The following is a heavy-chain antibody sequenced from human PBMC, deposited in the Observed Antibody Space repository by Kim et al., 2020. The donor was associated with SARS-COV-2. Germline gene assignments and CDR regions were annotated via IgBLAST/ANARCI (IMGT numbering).Heavy chain of an antibody. J-gene: IGHJ2*01. CDR2: INHSGST. CDR1: GGSFSGYY. V-gene: IGHV4-34*01. Sequence: SETLSLTCAVYGGSFSGYYWSWIRQPPGKGLEWIGEINHSGSTNYNPSLKSRVTISVDTSKNQFSLKLSSVTAADTAVYYCARGRYFDLWGRGTLVTVSS. CDR3: ARGRYFDL.